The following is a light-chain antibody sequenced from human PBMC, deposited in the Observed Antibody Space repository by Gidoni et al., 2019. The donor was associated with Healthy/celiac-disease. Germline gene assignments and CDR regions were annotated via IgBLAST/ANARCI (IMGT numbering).Light chain of an antibody. V-gene: IGLV2-23*02. CDR1: SSDVGSYYL. CDR3: CSYAGSSTLV. Sequence: QSALTQPASVFASPGQSITISCTGTSSDVGSYYLVSWYQLHPGKAPNLMIYEVSKRPSGVSNRFSGSKSGNTASLTISGLQAEDEADYYCCSYAGSSTLVFGGGTKLTVL. J-gene: IGLJ2*01. CDR2: EVS.